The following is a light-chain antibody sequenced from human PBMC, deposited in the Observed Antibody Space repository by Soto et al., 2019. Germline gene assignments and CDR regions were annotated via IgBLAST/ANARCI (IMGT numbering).Light chain of an antibody. J-gene: IGKJ2*01. V-gene: IGKV3-20*01. CDR3: QQYGSSPYT. Sequence: EIVLTQSPGTLSLSPGERATLSCRASQSVSSSYLAWYQQKPGQAPRLLIYGASSRATGIPDRFSGSGSGTDFTLTISRLEPEDFAVYYCQQYGSSPYTFGQGTNREIK. CDR1: QSVSSSY. CDR2: GAS.